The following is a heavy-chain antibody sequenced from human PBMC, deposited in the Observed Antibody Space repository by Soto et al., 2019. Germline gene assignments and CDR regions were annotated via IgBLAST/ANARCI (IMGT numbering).Heavy chain of an antibody. V-gene: IGHV3-23*01. CDR1: GFTFASYA. Sequence: VHLLESGGGLVQPGGSLRLSCAASGFTFASYAMGWVRQAPGEGLEWVSSIGGSGSYTYYADSVKGRFTISRDNFKNTLYLQMNSLRAEDTAVYYCAKDNLAPYSKGWAIRFDPWGQGTLVTVSS. D-gene: IGHD6-19*01. CDR3: AKDNLAPYSKGWAIRFDP. CDR2: IGGSGSYT. J-gene: IGHJ5*02.